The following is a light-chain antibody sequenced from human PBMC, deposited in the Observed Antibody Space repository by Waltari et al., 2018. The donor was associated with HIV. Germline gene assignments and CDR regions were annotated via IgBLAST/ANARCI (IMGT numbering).Light chain of an antibody. CDR1: NIGSKS. CDR3: QVWDTTTDQWV. Sequence: SYVLTQPPSVSVDPGEPARITCWGTNIGSKSVQWYQQKPGQAPVLVIYDDNDRPSGIPERFSGSSSGNTATLTISRVEAGDEADYYCQVWDTTTDQWVFGGGTELAVL. V-gene: IGLV3-21*04. J-gene: IGLJ3*02. CDR2: DDN.